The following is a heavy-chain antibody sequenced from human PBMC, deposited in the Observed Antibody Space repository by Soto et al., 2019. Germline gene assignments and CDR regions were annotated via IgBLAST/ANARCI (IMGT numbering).Heavy chain of an antibody. J-gene: IGHJ5*02. CDR2: VNPNTGLT. Sequence: ASVKVSFKSSGYTFTARYMNWVRQAPGQGLEWMGWVNPNTGLTKLAQKFQGRVTMTRDTSISTAYMELTRLTSDDTAVYYCTTLRLDPWGQGTLVTVS. V-gene: IGHV1-2*02. D-gene: IGHD2-21*02. CDR1: GYTFTARY. CDR3: TTLRLDP.